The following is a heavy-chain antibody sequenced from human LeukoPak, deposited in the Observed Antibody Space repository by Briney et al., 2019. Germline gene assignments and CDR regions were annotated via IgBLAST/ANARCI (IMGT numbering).Heavy chain of an antibody. V-gene: IGHV4-59*01. J-gene: IGHJ4*02. CDR2: IYYSGST. Sequence: SETLSLTCTVSGGSISSYYWSWIRQPPGKGLEWIGYIYYSGSTNYNPSLKSRVTISVDTSKNQFSLKLSSVTAADTAVYYCARRTYGSGSYYYDYWGQGTLVTVSS. D-gene: IGHD3-10*01. CDR1: GGSISSYY. CDR3: ARRTYGSGSYYYDY.